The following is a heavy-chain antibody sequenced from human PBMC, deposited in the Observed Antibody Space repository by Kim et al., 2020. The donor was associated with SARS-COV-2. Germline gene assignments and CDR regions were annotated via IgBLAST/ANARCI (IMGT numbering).Heavy chain of an antibody. J-gene: IGHJ6*01. Sequence: GGSLRLSCAASGFTFSSYGMHWVRQAPGKGLEWVAIIWYDGSNKYYGDSVKGRFTISRDNSKNTLYLQMNNLRAEDTAVYYCAKDTSVTEDYYYGMDVWG. V-gene: IGHV3-33*06. CDR1: GFTFSSYG. CDR3: AKDTSVTEDYYYGMDV. CDR2: IWYDGSNK. D-gene: IGHD2-21*02.